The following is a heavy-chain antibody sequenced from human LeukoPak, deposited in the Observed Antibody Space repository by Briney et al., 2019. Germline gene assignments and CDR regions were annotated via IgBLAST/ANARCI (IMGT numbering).Heavy chain of an antibody. CDR3: ARGDYDSSGYYFRLFDY. J-gene: IGHJ4*02. Sequence: SETLSLTCAVSGGSISSGGYSWSWIRQPPGKGLEWIGYIYHSGSTYYNPSLKSRVTISVDRSKNQFSLKLSSVTAADTAVYYCARGDYDSSGYYFRLFDYWGQGTLVTVSS. CDR2: IYHSGST. D-gene: IGHD3-22*01. CDR1: GGSISSGGYS. V-gene: IGHV4-30-2*01.